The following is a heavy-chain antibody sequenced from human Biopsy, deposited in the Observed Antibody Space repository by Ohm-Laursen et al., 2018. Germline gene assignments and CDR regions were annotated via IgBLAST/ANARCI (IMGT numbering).Heavy chain of an antibody. J-gene: IGHJ4*02. Sequence: GTLSLTCPVTYGSISGHFWSWIRQAPGKGLEWIGYVYYNGNTNYSPSLKSRATISLDTSKDRFSLRLIYVTAADTAVYYCARMPHFDYWGQGILVTVSS. CDR2: VYYNGNT. D-gene: IGHD2-2*01. V-gene: IGHV4-59*11. CDR3: ARMPHFDY. CDR1: YGSISGHF.